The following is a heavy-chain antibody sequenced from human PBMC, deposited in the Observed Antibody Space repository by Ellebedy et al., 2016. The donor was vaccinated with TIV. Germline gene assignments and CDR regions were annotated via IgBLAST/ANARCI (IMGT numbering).Heavy chain of an antibody. CDR1: GGSISSYY. J-gene: IGHJ5*02. Sequence: MPSETLSLTCTVSGGSISSYYWSWIRQPPGKGLEWIGYIYYSGSTNYNPSLKSRVTISVDTSKNQFSLKLSSVTAADTAVYYCAMGDSSGWYNWFDPWGQGTLVTVSS. CDR2: IYYSGST. D-gene: IGHD6-19*01. V-gene: IGHV4-59*01. CDR3: AMGDSSGWYNWFDP.